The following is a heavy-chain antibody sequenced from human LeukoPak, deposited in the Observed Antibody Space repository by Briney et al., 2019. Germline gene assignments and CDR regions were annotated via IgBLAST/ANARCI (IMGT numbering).Heavy chain of an antibody. CDR3: ASSSKLWFGELSFGY. Sequence: PSETLSLTCTVSGYSISSGYYWGWIRQPPGKGLEWIGSIYHSGSTYYNPSLKSRVTISVDTSKNQFSLKLSSVTAADTAVYYCASSSKLWFGELSFGYWGQGTLVTVSS. CDR2: IYHSGST. D-gene: IGHD3-10*01. V-gene: IGHV4-38-2*02. J-gene: IGHJ4*02. CDR1: GYSISSGYY.